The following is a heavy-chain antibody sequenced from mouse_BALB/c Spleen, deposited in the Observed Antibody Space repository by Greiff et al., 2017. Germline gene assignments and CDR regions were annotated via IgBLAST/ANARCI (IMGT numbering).Heavy chain of an antibody. CDR2: INPGSGGT. Sequence: QVQLQQSGAELVRPGTSVKVSCKASGYAFTNYLIEWVKQRPGQGLEWIGVINPGSGGTNYNEKFKGKATLTADKSSSTAYMQLSSLTSDDSAVYFCARSFLGYYFDYWGQGTTLTVSS. J-gene: IGHJ2*01. CDR3: ARSFLGYYFDY. CDR1: GYAFTNYL. D-gene: IGHD3-3*01. V-gene: IGHV1-54*03.